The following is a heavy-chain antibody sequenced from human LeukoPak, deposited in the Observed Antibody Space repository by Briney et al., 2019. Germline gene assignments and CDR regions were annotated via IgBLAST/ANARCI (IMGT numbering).Heavy chain of an antibody. CDR2: ISGSGGST. Sequence: PGGSLRLSCAASRFTFSSYAMSWVRQAPGKGLEWVSGISGSGGSTYYADSVKGRFTISRDNSKNTLYLQMNSLRAEHTAVYYCAKSARYSSSWYPPFDYWGQGTLVTVSS. V-gene: IGHV3-23*01. J-gene: IGHJ4*02. CDR1: RFTFSSYA. CDR3: AKSARYSSSWYPPFDY. D-gene: IGHD6-13*01.